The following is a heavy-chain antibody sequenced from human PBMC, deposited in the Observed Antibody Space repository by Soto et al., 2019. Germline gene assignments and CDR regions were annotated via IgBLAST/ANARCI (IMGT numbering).Heavy chain of an antibody. J-gene: IGHJ6*02. CDR3: ATVLIAARLHYYGMDV. V-gene: IGHV1-18*01. CDR1: GYTFTSYG. CDR2: ISAYNGNT. D-gene: IGHD6-6*01. Sequence: ASVKVSCKASGYTFTSYGISWVRQAPGQGLEWMGWISAYNGNTNYAQKLQGRVTMTTNTSTSTAYMELRSLRSDGTAVYYCATVLIAARLHYYGMDVWGQGTTVTVSS.